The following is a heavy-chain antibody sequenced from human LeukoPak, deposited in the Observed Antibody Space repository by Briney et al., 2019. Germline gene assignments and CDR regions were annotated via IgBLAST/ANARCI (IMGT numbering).Heavy chain of an antibody. D-gene: IGHD3-10*01. V-gene: IGHV3-53*01. J-gene: IGHJ4*02. Sequence: GGSPRLSCAASGFSVNNNYMNWVRQSPGQGLEWVSTIDNFGNTDYADSVKVRFSISRDSSKNTAYLQMNSLRAEDTAMYFCAGGTYYGSGSRPGYLDYWGLGTLVTVSS. CDR1: GFSVNNNY. CDR2: IDNFGNT. CDR3: AGGTYYGSGSRPGYLDY.